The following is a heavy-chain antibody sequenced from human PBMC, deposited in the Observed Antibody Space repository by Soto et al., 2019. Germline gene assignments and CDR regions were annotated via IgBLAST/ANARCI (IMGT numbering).Heavy chain of an antibody. J-gene: IGHJ4*02. Sequence: QVQLVQSGAEVKSPGASVKISCKASGYTFSGYSMHWVRQAPGQGLEWVGVINPVGGSTRYAQNFQGRVAMTSDTSTRTFYMELSSLRSEVTAVYYCVRSLIAVDGGEGYWGQGTLVTVSS. CDR3: VRSLIAVDGGEGY. CDR2: INPVGGST. V-gene: IGHV1-46*01. CDR1: GYTFSGYS. D-gene: IGHD6-13*01.